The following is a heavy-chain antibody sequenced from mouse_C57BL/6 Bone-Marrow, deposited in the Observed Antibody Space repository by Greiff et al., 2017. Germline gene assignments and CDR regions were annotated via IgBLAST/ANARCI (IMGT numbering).Heavy chain of an antibody. CDR3: THYEYDRAWFAY. D-gene: IGHD2-4*01. Sequence: EVQLQQSGAELVRPGASVKLSCTASGFNIKNYYMHWVKQRPEQGLEWIGRIDPEDGDTEYAPKFQGKATMTADTSSNTAYLQLSSLTSEDTAVYYCTHYEYDRAWFAYWGQGTLVTVSA. CDR1: GFNIKNYY. CDR2: IDPEDGDT. J-gene: IGHJ3*01. V-gene: IGHV14-1*01.